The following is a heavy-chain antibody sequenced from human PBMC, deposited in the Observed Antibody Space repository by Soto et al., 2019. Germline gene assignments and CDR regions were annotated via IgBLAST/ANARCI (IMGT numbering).Heavy chain of an antibody. D-gene: IGHD3-22*01. V-gene: IGHV3-30-3*01. Sequence: QVQLVESGGGVVQPGRSLRLSCAASGFTFSSYAMHWVRQAPGKGLEWVAVISYDGSNKYYADSVKGRFTISRDNSKNTVYLQMNSLRAEGTAVYYCARPGGNYYDSSGYYYPGGYFDYWGQGTLVTVSS. CDR2: ISYDGSNK. CDR3: ARPGGNYYDSSGYYYPGGYFDY. CDR1: GFTFSSYA. J-gene: IGHJ4*02.